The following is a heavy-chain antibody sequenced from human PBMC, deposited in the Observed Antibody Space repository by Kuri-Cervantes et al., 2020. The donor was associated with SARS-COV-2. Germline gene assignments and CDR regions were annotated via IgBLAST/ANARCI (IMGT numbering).Heavy chain of an antibody. Sequence: GGSLRLSCAASGFTFSSYGMHWARQAPGKGLEWVAVIWYDGSNKYYAGSVKGRFTISRDNSKNTLYLQMNSLRAEDTAVYYCARDISRELPPSGGFDPWGQGTLVTVSS. V-gene: IGHV3-33*01. CDR2: IWYDGSNK. J-gene: IGHJ5*02. CDR3: ARDISRELPPSGGFDP. D-gene: IGHD1-26*01. CDR1: GFTFSSYG.